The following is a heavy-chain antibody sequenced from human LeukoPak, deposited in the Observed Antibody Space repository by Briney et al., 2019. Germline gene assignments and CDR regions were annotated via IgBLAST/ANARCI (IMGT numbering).Heavy chain of an antibody. CDR1: GYTFTGYY. CDR3: ARATGRVVRGITWRYFDS. Sequence: ASVKVSCKASGYTFTGYYMHWVRQAPGQGLEWMGIINPSGGSTSYAQKFQGRVTMTRDMSTSTVYMELSSLRSEDTAVYYCARATGRVVRGITWRYFDSWGQGTLVTVSS. CDR2: INPSGGST. J-gene: IGHJ4*02. V-gene: IGHV1-46*01. D-gene: IGHD3-10*01.